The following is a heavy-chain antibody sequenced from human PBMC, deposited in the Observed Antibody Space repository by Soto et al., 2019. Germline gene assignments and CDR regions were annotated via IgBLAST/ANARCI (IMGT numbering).Heavy chain of an antibody. CDR3: ARGGGIVVVTAPYDP. Sequence: QVQLVQSGAEVKKPGASVKVSCKASGYTFTSYYMNWVRQAPGQGLEWLGIINPSGGYTTYAQRVLGRVNMTSDTSTSTVPMELGSLTSEDTAVYYCARGGGIVVVTAPYDPWGQGTLVTVSS. J-gene: IGHJ5*02. CDR1: GYTFTSYY. CDR2: INPSGGYT. D-gene: IGHD2-21*02. V-gene: IGHV1-46*03.